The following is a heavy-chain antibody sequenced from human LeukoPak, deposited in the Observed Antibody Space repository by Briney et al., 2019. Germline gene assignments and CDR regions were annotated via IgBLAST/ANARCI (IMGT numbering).Heavy chain of an antibody. Sequence: SQTLSLTCAISGDSVSSNSAAWNWLRQSPSRGLEWLGRTYYRSKWYNDYAVSVKSRITINPDTSKNQFSLQLNSVTPEDTAVYYCARSSSSWYLYYYYMDVWGKGTTVTVSS. CDR3: ARSSSSWYLYYYYMDV. D-gene: IGHD6-13*01. V-gene: IGHV6-1*01. CDR1: GDSVSSNSAA. J-gene: IGHJ6*03. CDR2: TYYRSKWYN.